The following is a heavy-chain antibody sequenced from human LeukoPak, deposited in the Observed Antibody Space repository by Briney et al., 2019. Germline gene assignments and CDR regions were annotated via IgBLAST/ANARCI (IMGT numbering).Heavy chain of an antibody. V-gene: IGHV3-33*06. Sequence: GWSLRLSRAASGFTFSSYGIHWVRQAPGKGLERVAVIWYDASIEHYADSVKGRFTISRDNSKNTLYLQMSSLRAEDTAVYYCAKAKVAAATQVGFFDYWGQGALVTVSS. J-gene: IGHJ4*02. CDR3: AKAKVAAATQVGFFDY. D-gene: IGHD2-15*01. CDR1: GFTFSSYG. CDR2: IWYDASIE.